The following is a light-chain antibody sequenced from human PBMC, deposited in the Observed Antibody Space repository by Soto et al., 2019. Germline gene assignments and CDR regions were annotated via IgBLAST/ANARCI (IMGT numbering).Light chain of an antibody. Sequence: AIRMTQSPSSFSASTGDRVTITCRASQGISSYLAWYQQKPGKAPKLLIYAASTLQSGVPSRFSGSGSGTDFTLTISCLQSEDFAPFYCQQYYSYPFTFGPGTQVDIK. CDR1: QGISSY. V-gene: IGKV1-8*01. CDR2: AAS. CDR3: QQYYSYPFT. J-gene: IGKJ3*01.